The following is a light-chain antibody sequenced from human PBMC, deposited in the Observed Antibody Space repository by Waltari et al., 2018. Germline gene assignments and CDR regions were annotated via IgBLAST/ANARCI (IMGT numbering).Light chain of an antibody. CDR3: CSYAGSQTSV. CDR1: SSDVGGYDY. J-gene: IGLJ2*01. Sequence: QSALTQPRSVSGSPGQSVTISCTGTSSDVGGYDYVSWYQQHPGQAPKLMLYDVNKRPSVVPDRFSGAKSGNTASLTISGLQADDEADYYCCSYAGSQTSVFGGGTKVTVL. CDR2: DVN. V-gene: IGLV2-11*01.